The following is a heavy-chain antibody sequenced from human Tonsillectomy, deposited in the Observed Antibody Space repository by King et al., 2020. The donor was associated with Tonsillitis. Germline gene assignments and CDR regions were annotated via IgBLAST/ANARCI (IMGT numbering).Heavy chain of an antibody. CDR3: ARASPSGPGPRSVRVWFDP. Sequence: VQLQESGPGLVKPSETLSLTCTVSGGSISSYYWSWIRQPPGKGLEWIGYIYYSGSTNYNPSLKSRVTISVDTSKNQFSLKLSSGTAADTAVYYWARASPSGPGPRSVRVWFDPWGQGTLVTVSS. V-gene: IGHV4-59*01. CDR1: GGSISSYY. CDR2: IYYSGST. J-gene: IGHJ5*02. D-gene: IGHD3-10*01.